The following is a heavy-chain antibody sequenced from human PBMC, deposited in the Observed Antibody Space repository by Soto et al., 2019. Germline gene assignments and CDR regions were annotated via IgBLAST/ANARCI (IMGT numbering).Heavy chain of an antibody. J-gene: IGHJ4*02. D-gene: IGHD1-26*01. V-gene: IGHV3-23*01. CDR1: GFTFSSYA. Sequence: EVQLLESGGGLVQPGGSLRLSCAASGFTFSSYAMSWVRQAPGKGLEWVSAISGSGGSTYYADSVKGRFTISRDNSKNTVYLHVNTLRDEDTAVYYCARGGAMGVVYWGQGTLVTVSS. CDR2: ISGSGGST. CDR3: ARGGAMGVVY.